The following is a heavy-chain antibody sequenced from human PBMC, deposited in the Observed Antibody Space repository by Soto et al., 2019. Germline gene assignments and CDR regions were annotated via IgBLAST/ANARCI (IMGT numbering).Heavy chain of an antibody. CDR1: GYTFTGYY. CDR2: INPNSGGT. Sequence: QVQLVQSGAEVKKPGASVKVSCKASGYTFTGYYMHWVRQAPGQGLEWMGWINPNSGGTKYAQKFQGWVTMTRDTSISTAYMELSRLRSDDTAVYYCARAIVVVVAATENYYYYYGMDVWGQGTTVTVSS. J-gene: IGHJ6*02. D-gene: IGHD2-15*01. CDR3: ARAIVVVVAATENYYYYYGMDV. V-gene: IGHV1-2*04.